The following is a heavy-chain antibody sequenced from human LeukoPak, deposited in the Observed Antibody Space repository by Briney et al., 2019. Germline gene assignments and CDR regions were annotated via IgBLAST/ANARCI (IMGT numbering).Heavy chain of an antibody. D-gene: IGHD2-8*01. Sequence: GGSLRLSCAASGFTFSSYWMSWVRQAPGKGLEWVANIKQDGSEKYYVDSVKGRFTISRDNAKNSLCLQMNSLRAEDTAVYYCARDCTNGVCPNDYWGQGTLVTVSS. J-gene: IGHJ4*02. CDR3: ARDCTNGVCPNDY. V-gene: IGHV3-7*01. CDR2: IKQDGSEK. CDR1: GFTFSSYW.